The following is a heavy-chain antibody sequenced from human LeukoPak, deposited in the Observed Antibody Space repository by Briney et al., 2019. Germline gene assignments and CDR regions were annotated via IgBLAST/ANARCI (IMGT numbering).Heavy chain of an antibody. CDR1: GFTFDDYG. J-gene: IGHJ4*02. CDR3: ARDASIAVAGTFGY. V-gene: IGHV3-20*04. D-gene: IGHD6-19*01. Sequence: PGGSLRLSCAASGFTFDDYGMSWVRQAPGKGLEWVSGINWNGGSTGYADSVKGRFTISRDNAKNSLYLQMNSLRAEDTALYYCARDASIAVAGTFGYWGQGTLVTVSS. CDR2: INWNGGST.